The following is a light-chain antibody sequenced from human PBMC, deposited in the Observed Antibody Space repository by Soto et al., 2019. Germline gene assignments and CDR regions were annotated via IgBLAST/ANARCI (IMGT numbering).Light chain of an antibody. CDR2: GAS. CDR1: QSVSSSY. J-gene: IGKJ1*01. Sequence: IVLTQSPGTLSLSHGERATLSCRASQSVSSSYLAWYQQKPGQAPRLLIYGASSRATGIPDRFSGSGAGTDFTLTIRRLEPEDFAVYYCQQYGSSPVTFGQGTKVDIK. V-gene: IGKV3-20*01. CDR3: QQYGSSPVT.